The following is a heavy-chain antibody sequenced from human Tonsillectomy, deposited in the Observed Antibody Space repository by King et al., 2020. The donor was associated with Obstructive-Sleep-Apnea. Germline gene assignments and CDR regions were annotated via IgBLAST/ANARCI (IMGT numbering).Heavy chain of an antibody. CDR3: ARAQGYCSRNSCYPREFDP. V-gene: IGHV4-34*01. CDR1: GGSFSGYY. D-gene: IGHD2-2*01. J-gene: IGHJ5*02. Sequence: VQLQQWGAGLLKPSETLSITCAVYGGSFSGYYWSWIRQPPGKGLEWIGEINHSGSTNYNPSLKSRVTISVDTSKNQFSLKLSSVTAADTTVYYCARAQGYCSRNSCYPREFDPWGQGTLVTVSS. CDR2: INHSGST.